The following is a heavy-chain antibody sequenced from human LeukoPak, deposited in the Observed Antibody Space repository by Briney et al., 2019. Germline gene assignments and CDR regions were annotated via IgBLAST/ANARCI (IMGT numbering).Heavy chain of an antibody. CDR2: THSSGGT. CDR3: IVFGDSDH. J-gene: IGHJ4*02. V-gene: IGHV3-53*01. D-gene: IGHD4-17*01. Sequence: GGSLRLSCAASGFTGSHNYMSWVRQAPGKGLEWVSATHSSGGTYYADSVKGRFTISRDTSKNTLYLQINSLSVEDTAVYYCIVFGDSDHWGQGTLVTVSS. CDR1: GFTGSHNY.